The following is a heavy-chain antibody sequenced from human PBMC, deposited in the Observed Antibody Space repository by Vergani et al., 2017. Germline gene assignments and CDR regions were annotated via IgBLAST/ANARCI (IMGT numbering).Heavy chain of an antibody. V-gene: IGHV4-4*07. Sequence: QVQLQESGPGLVKPSETLSLTCTVSGDSISSYYWSWIRQPAGKGLEWIGRIYSSGSTNHNPSLKSRVTMSVDTSKNQFSLKLSSVTAADTAVYYCARGGGGSYNYYYYMDVWGKGTTVTVSS. CDR2: IYSSGST. CDR3: ARGGGGSYNYYYYMDV. D-gene: IGHD1-26*01. CDR1: GDSISSYY. J-gene: IGHJ6*03.